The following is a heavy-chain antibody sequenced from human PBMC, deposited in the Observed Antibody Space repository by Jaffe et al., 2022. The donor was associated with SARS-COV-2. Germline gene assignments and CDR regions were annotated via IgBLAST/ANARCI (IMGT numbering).Heavy chain of an antibody. J-gene: IGHJ4*02. V-gene: IGHV3-23*01. CDR1: GFTFSSYA. D-gene: IGHD6-13*01. CDR2: ISGSGGST. Sequence: EVQLLESGGGFIQPGGSLRLSCAASGFTFSSYALSWVRQAPGKGLEWVSIISGSGGSTYYADSVKGRFTISRDNYKNTLYLQMNSLRAEDTAVYYCAKGMSSSWFIFDCWGQGTLVTVSS. CDR3: AKGMSSSWFIFDC.